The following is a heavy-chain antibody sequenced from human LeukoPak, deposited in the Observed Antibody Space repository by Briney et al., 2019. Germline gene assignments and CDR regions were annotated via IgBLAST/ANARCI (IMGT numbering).Heavy chain of an antibody. D-gene: IGHD3-16*01. V-gene: IGHV3-21*04. CDR2: ISSSSSYI. Sequence: GGSLRLSCAASGFTFSSYSMNWVRQAPGKGLEWVSSISSSSSYIYYADSVKGRFTISRDNAKNSLYLQMNSLRAEDTAVYYCARDWGRGGPPDYWGQGTLVTVSS. CDR1: GFTFSSYS. CDR3: ARDWGRGGPPDY. J-gene: IGHJ4*02.